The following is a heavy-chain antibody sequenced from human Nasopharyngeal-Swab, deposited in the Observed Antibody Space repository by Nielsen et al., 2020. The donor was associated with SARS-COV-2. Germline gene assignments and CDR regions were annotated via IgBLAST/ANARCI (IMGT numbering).Heavy chain of an antibody. V-gene: IGHV3-23*01. D-gene: IGHD3-22*01. CDR2: ISYTGGRT. J-gene: IGHJ4*02. CDR1: GFTFSSYA. CDR3: AKGDESSGIFDY. Sequence: GESLKISCATSGFTFSSYAMSWVRQAPGKGLEWVSAISYTGGRTYYADSVKGRFTISRDNSNSTLYLQMISLRPGDTAIYYCAKGDESSGIFDYWGQGTLVTVSS.